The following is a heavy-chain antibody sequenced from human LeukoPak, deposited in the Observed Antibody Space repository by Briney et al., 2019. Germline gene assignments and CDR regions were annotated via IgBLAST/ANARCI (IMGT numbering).Heavy chain of an antibody. J-gene: IGHJ4*02. CDR3: AGGPQYTGSYPY. V-gene: IGHV3-48*03. D-gene: IGHD2-8*02. CDR1: GFTYSDYE. CDR2: ISSGGSNEGTVI. Sequence: PGGSLRLSCAGSGFTYSDYEMAWVRQAPGTGLEWIAYISSGGSNEGTVINYAESVKGRFTISRDDAKRSVYLQMKRLSAEDTAVYFCAGGPQYTGSYPYWGQGTLVTVSS.